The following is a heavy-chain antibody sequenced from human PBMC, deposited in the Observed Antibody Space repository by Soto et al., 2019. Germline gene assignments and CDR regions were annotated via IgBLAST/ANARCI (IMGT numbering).Heavy chain of an antibody. V-gene: IGHV4-31*03. CDR3: ARVAGLDYDSKGVVDY. D-gene: IGHD3-22*01. CDR1: GGSISSGGYY. CDR2: IYYSGST. Sequence: QVQLQESGPGLVKPSQTLSLTCTVSGGSISSGGYYWSWIRQHPGKGLEWIGYIYYSGSTYYNPSLKIRVTRSVDTSKNQFSLKLSSVTAADTDVYYCARVAGLDYDSKGVVDYWGQGTLVTVSS. J-gene: IGHJ4*02.